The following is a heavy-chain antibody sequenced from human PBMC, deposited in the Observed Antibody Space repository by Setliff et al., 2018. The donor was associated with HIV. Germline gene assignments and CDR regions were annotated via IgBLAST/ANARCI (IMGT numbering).Heavy chain of an antibody. CDR2: IYYSGST. D-gene: IGHD3-16*02. V-gene: IGHV4-39*07. Sequence: PSETLSLTCDVSGGSISSDSYYWAWIRQPPGKGLEWIGTIYYSGSTHHNPSLKSRLTISVDMSKNQLSLKLSSVTAADTAVYYCARDYYDYVWGSYRLFDYWGQGTLVTVSS. CDR1: GGSISSDSYY. CDR3: ARDYYDYVWGSYRLFDY. J-gene: IGHJ4*02.